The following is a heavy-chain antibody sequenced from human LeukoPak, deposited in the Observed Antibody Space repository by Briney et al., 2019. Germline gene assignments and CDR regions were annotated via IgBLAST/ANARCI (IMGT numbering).Heavy chain of an antibody. Sequence: PSETLSLTCAVYGGSFSGYYWSWIRQPPGKGLEWIGEINHSGTTSYNPSLKSRVTISVDKSKNQFSLKLSSVTAADTAVYYCARRYSGSHWDYWGQEPWSPSPQ. V-gene: IGHV4-34*01. CDR1: GGSFSGYY. J-gene: IGHJ4*01. CDR3: ARRYSGSHWDY. CDR2: INHSGTT. D-gene: IGHD1-26*01.